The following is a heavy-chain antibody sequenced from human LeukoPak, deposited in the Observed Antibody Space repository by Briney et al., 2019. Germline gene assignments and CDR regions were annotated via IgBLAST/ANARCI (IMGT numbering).Heavy chain of an antibody. J-gene: IGHJ6*03. CDR3: TREVGYYDYYYYYMDV. D-gene: IGHD3-10*01. CDR2: IIPIFGTA. CDR1: GGTFSSYA. V-gene: IGHV1-69*06. Sequence: ASVKVSCKASGGTFSSYAISWVRQAPGQGLEWMGGIIPIFGTANYAQKFQGRVTITADKSTSTAYMELSSLKTEDTAVYYCTREVGYYDYYYYYMDVWGKGTTVTVSS.